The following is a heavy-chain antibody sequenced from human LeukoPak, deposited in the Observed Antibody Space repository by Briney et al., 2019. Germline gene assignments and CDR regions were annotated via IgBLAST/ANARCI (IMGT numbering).Heavy chain of an antibody. CDR3: ARRRYYDSSGYGFDY. D-gene: IGHD3-22*01. CDR1: GYTFTGYY. Sequence: ASVKVSCKASGYTFTGYYMHWVRQAPGQGLEWMGWINPNSGGTNYAQKFQGRVTMTRDTSISTAYMELSRLRSDDTAVYYCARRRYYDSSGYGFDYWGQGTLVTVSS. J-gene: IGHJ4*02. V-gene: IGHV1-2*02. CDR2: INPNSGGT.